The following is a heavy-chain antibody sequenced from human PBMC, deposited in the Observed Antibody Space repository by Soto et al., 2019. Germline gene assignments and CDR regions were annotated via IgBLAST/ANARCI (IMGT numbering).Heavy chain of an antibody. CDR3: AKEVSLGSTVDLGY. Sequence: GGSLRLSCAASGFTFTIFAMSWVRQSPGKGLEWVSTISGSGGSTYYADAVKGRFTISRDNSMGTLYLQMKSLRVEDTAIYYCAKEVSLGSTVDLGYWGQGTLVTVYS. J-gene: IGHJ4*02. CDR2: ISGSGGST. CDR1: GFTFTIFA. D-gene: IGHD7-27*01. V-gene: IGHV3-23*01.